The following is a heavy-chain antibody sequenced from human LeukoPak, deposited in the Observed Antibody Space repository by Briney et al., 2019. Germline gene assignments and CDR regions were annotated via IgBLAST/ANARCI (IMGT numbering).Heavy chain of an antibody. V-gene: IGHV3-74*01. CDR3: VQEINRRDRRYFDY. CDR2: INSDGRNT. CDR1: GFTLSTYR. J-gene: IGHJ4*02. Sequence: PGGSLRPAWAAAGFTLSTYRMPWVRETPGKGLVWVSRINSDGRNTNSADSSKGRFTISRDNAKNTLYLQMDSVRDEDTAVYYCVQEINRRDRRYFDYWGKGTLVTVSS. D-gene: IGHD1-14*01.